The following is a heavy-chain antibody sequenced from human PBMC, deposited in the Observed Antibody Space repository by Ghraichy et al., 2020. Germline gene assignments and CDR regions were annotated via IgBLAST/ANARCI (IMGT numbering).Heavy chain of an antibody. CDR2: IIPIFGTA. CDR3: ARDPPSYCTNGVCLHAFDY. CDR1: GGTFSSYA. D-gene: IGHD2-8*01. Sequence: SVKVSCKASGGTFSSYAISWVRQAPGQGLEWMGGIIPIFGTANYAQKFQGRVTITADESTSTAYMELSSLRSEDTAVYYCARDPPSYCTNGVCLHAFDYWGQGTLVTVSS. J-gene: IGHJ4*02. V-gene: IGHV1-69*13.